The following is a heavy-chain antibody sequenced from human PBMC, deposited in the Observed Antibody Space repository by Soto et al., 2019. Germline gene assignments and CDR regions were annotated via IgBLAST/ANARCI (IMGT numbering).Heavy chain of an antibody. CDR3: TRRLGRASWDP. J-gene: IGHJ5*02. CDR2: IYPGDSDT. D-gene: IGHD1-26*01. V-gene: IGHV5-51*01. CDR1: GYSFTNYW. Sequence: PGESLKISCKGSGYSFTNYWIGWVRQMPGKGLEWMGIIYPGDSDTRYNPSFQGQVTISADKSISSTYLQWNSLKASDTAIYYCTRRLGRASWDPWGQGTLVTVSS.